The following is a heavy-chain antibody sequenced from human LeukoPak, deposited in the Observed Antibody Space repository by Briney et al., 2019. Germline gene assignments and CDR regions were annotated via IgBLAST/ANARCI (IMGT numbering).Heavy chain of an antibody. CDR1: GYSFTSYW. V-gene: IGHV5-51*01. CDR2: IYPGDSDT. D-gene: IGHD2-21*01. CDR3: ARSHSGVAPEYYFDY. Sequence: GESLKISCKGSGYSFTSYWIGWVRQMPGKGLEWMGIIYPGDSDTRYSPSFQGQVTISADKSISTAYLQWSSLKASDTAMYYCARSHSGVAPEYYFDYWGQGTLVTVSS. J-gene: IGHJ4*02.